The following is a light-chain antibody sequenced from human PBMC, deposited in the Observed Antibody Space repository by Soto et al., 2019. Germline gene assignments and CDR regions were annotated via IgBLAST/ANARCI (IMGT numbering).Light chain of an antibody. CDR3: MQPLQSWT. J-gene: IGKJ1*01. V-gene: IGKV2-28*01. CDR2: LGS. CDR1: QSLLHSNGYNY. Sequence: DIVMTQSPLSLPVTPGEPASISCRSSQSLLHSNGYNYLDWYLQKPGQSPQLLIYLGSNRASGVPDRFSGSGSGTDFTLKTSRVEAEDVGVDYCMQPLQSWTFDQGTKVEIK.